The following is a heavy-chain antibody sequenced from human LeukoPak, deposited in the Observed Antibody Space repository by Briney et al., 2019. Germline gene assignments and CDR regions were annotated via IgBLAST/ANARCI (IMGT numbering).Heavy chain of an antibody. D-gene: IGHD6-13*01. CDR2: IYTSGST. CDR1: GGSISSYY. CDR3: ARENAGQQLLVLVSTDFWFDP. V-gene: IGHV4-4*07. Sequence: SETRSLTCTVSGGSISSYYWSWIRQPAGKGLEWIGRIYTSGSTNYNPSLKSRVTMSVDTSKNQFSLKLSSVTAADTAVYYCARENAGQQLLVLVSTDFWFDPWGQGTLVTVSS. J-gene: IGHJ5*02.